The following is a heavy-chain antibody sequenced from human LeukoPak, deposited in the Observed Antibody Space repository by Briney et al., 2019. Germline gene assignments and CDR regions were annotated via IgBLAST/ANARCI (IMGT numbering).Heavy chain of an antibody. Sequence: GGSLRLSCAASGFTFSSYGVHWVRQAPGKGLEWVAVISYDGSNKYYADSVKGRFTISRDNSKNTLYLQMNSLRAEDTAVYYCAKDRGGYGVPGYYYYGMDVWGQGTTVTVSS. D-gene: IGHD5-12*01. V-gene: IGHV3-30*18. CDR2: ISYDGSNK. J-gene: IGHJ6*02. CDR1: GFTFSSYG. CDR3: AKDRGGYGVPGYYYYGMDV.